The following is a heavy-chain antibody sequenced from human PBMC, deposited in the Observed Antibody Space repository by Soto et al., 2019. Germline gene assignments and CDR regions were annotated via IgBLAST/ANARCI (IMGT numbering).Heavy chain of an antibody. D-gene: IGHD6-13*01. CDR3: AKDSAAAGTFFYYGMDV. CDR2: ISASGDNT. Sequence: GGSLRLSCAASGFTFSSKTMSWVRQTPGKGLEWVSAISASGDNTYYADSVKGRFTISRDNSKNTLYLQMNSLRAEDTAVYYCAKDSAAAGTFFYYGMDVWGQGTTVTVSS. CDR1: GFTFSSKT. V-gene: IGHV3-23*01. J-gene: IGHJ6*02.